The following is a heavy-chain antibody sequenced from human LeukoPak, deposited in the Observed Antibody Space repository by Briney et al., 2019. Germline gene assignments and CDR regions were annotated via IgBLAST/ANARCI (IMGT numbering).Heavy chain of an antibody. V-gene: IGHV3-30*04. Sequence: GGSLRLSCAASGFTFSSYAMHWVRQAPGKGLEWVAVISYDGSRKHFADSVKGRFTISRDNPKNTLYLQMDSLRGEDTAVYYCTRDSARRDGYNFDYWGQGTLVTVSS. J-gene: IGHJ4*02. CDR2: ISYDGSRK. D-gene: IGHD5-24*01. CDR3: TRDSARRDGYNFDY. CDR1: GFTFSSYA.